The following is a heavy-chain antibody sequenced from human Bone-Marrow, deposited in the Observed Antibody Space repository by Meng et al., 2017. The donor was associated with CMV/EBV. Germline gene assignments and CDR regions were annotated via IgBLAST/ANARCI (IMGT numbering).Heavy chain of an antibody. CDR1: GFTFSSYS. CDR2: ISSSSSYI. V-gene: IGHV3-21*01. CDR3: ARVNQSSGYYYFDY. D-gene: IGHD3-22*01. J-gene: IGHJ4*02. Sequence: ETLSLTCAASGFTFSSYSMNWVRQAPGKGLEWVSSISSSSSYIYYADSVKGRFTISRDNAKNSLYLQMNSLRAEDTAVYYCARVNQSSGYYYFDYWGQGTLVTSPQ.